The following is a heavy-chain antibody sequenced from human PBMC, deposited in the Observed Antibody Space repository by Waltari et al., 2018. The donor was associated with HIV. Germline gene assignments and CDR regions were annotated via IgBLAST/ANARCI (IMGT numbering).Heavy chain of an antibody. CDR1: GVMLSNHA. V-gene: IGHV3-30*04. CDR2: ITYDRGNQ. CDR3: VRRSVLGLDL. Sequence: VQSGGGVAQPGRSLRLSCPASGVMLSNHAMHWVRQSADKRLGWVAVITYDRGNQFVTDSLKGRFIISRDNARDTLYLEMKLLKVEDSGIYYCVRRSVLGLDLWGQGTTVIVS. D-gene: IGHD6-19*01. J-gene: IGHJ6*02.